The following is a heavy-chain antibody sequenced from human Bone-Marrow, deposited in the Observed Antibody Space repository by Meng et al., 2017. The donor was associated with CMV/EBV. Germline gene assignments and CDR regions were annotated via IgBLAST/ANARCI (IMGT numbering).Heavy chain of an antibody. J-gene: IGHJ4*02. CDR1: GFTFSNAW. CDR3: ARGRRRYSSSWEGFDY. Sequence: GESLKISCAASGFTFSNAWMSWVRQALGKGLEWVGRIKSKTDGGTTDYAAPVKGRFTISRDDSKNTLYLQMNSLKTEDTAVYYCARGRRRYSSSWEGFDYWGQGTLVTVSS. V-gene: IGHV3-15*01. CDR2: IKSKTDGGTT. D-gene: IGHD6-13*01.